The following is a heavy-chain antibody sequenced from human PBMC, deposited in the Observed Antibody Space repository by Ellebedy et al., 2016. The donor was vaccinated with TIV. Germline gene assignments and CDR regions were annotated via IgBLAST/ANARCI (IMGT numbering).Heavy chain of an antibody. J-gene: IGHJ5*02. CDR2: IKQDGGEK. CDR1: GFTFSDYY. D-gene: IGHD3-16*01. CDR3: ARGQGYITFGGGVLTRGNWFDP. Sequence: GGSLRLXCAASGFTFSDYYMSWIRQAPGKGPEWVAHIKQDGGEKHYEDSVKGRFTISRDNAKNSLDLQMNSLRAEDTAVYYCARGQGYITFGGGVLTRGNWFDPWGQGTLVSVSS. V-gene: IGHV3-7*03.